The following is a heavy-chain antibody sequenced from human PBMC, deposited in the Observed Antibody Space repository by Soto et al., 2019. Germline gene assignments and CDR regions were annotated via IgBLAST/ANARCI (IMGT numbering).Heavy chain of an antibody. CDR2: ISGSGGST. CDR3: AKGNGYQLLSYYYYYMDV. Sequence: GGSLRLSCAASGFTFSSYAMSWVRQAPGKGLEWVSAISGSGGSTYYADSVKGRFTISRDNSKNTLYLQMNSLRAEDTAVYYCAKGNGYQLLSYYYYYMDVWGKGTTVTVSS. D-gene: IGHD2-2*01. V-gene: IGHV3-23*01. J-gene: IGHJ6*03. CDR1: GFTFSSYA.